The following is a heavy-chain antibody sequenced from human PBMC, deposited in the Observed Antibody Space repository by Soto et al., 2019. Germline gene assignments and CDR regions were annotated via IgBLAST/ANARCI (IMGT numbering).Heavy chain of an antibody. J-gene: IGHJ6*03. CDR1: GYSFTIYV. CDR2: MNPNSGNT. D-gene: IGHD3-16*01. V-gene: IGHV1-8*01. CDR3: ARTGAPGDYDYIWGYFNAPNYYCSLDA. Sequence: SVKVYCKTSGYSFTIYVSSRLRKTTRQGLEWMGWMNPNSGNTGYAQKFQGRVTMTRNTSISTAYMELSSLRSEDTAVYYCARTGAPGDYDYIWGYFNAPNYYCSLDAWGKGTTVTVSS.